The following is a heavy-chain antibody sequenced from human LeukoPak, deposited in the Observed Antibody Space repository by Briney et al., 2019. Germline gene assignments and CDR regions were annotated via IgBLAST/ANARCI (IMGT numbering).Heavy chain of an antibody. CDR3: ARFFAEQSS. V-gene: IGHV1-46*03. J-gene: IGHJ4*02. CDR2: INAIVGGT. CDR1: GYTFTSYY. D-gene: IGHD6-19*01. Sequence: ASPKVSCKASGYTFTSYYMQGVPQAPEQGLGWMGIINAIVGGTSYAQNFQGRVTMTRGTSTSTGYMELSTLRAQDTAGFYVARFFAEQSSWGQGTLVTVSS.